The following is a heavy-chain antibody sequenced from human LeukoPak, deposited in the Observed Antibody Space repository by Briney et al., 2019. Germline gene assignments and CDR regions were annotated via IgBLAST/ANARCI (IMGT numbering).Heavy chain of an antibody. Sequence: GGSLRLSCAASGFTFSSHAMSWVRQAPGKGLEWVSGIDSSGSSTSYADSVKGRFTISRDNSKNTLYLRMNSLRADDTAVYYCAKDAYIWSGYYTSFAYWGQGSLVTVSS. CDR3: AKDAYIWSGYYTSFAY. J-gene: IGHJ4*02. CDR1: GFTFSSHA. D-gene: IGHD3-3*01. V-gene: IGHV3-23*01. CDR2: IDSSGSST.